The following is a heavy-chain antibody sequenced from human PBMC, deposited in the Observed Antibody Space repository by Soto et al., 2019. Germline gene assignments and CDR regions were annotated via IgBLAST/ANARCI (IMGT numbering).Heavy chain of an antibody. CDR3: AKDRRTMLHYYYGMDV. D-gene: IGHD3-10*01. V-gene: IGHV3-30*18. Sequence: PGGSLRLSCAASGFTFSSYGMHWVRQAPGKGLEWVAVISYDGSNKYYADSVKGRFTISRDNSKNTLYLQMNSLRAEDTAVYYCAKDRRTMLHYYYGMDVWGQGTTVTVSS. CDR1: GFTFSSYG. CDR2: ISYDGSNK. J-gene: IGHJ6*02.